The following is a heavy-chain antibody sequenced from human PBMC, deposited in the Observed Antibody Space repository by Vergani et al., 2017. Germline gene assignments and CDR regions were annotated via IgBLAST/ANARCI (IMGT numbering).Heavy chain of an antibody. CDR1: GGSISSYY. V-gene: IGHV4-59*12. CDR3: AREGGDYGDPDWYVDL. Sequence: QVQLQESGPGLVKPSETLSLTCTVSGGSISSYYWSWIRQPPGKGLEWIGYIYYSGSTYYNPSLKSRVTISVDTSKNQFSLKLSSVTAADTAVYYCAREGGDYGDPDWYVDLWGRGTLVTVSS. CDR2: IYYSGST. J-gene: IGHJ2*01. D-gene: IGHD4-17*01.